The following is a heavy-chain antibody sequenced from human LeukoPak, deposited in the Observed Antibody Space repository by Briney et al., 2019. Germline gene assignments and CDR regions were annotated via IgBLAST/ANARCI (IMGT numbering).Heavy chain of an antibody. CDR3: AQLGGGGY. D-gene: IGHD2-15*01. CDR2: IKPKTHGGTT. CDR1: GFSLGDAW. V-gene: IGHV3-15*01. J-gene: IGHJ4*02. Sequence: GGSLRLSCAASGFSLGDAWMSWVRQAPGKGLDCVGRIKPKTHGGTTDYAESVNGRFSVSRDDSKNTMYLQINSLTTEDTGLYNCAQLGGGGYWGQGTQVTVSS.